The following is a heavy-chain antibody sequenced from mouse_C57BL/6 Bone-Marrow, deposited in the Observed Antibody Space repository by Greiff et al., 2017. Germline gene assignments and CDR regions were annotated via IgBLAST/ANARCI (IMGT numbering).Heavy chain of an antibody. CDR1: GYTFTSYW. J-gene: IGHJ4*01. CDR2: IYPGSGST. Sequence: QVQLQQSGPELVKPGASVKLSCKASGYTFTSYWITWVKQRPGQGLEWIGDIYPGSGSTNYNEKFKSKATLTVDTSSSTAYMQLSSLTSDDSAVYYCGGEHTVHYAMDYWGQGTSVTVSS. V-gene: IGHV1-55*01. CDR3: GGEHTVHYAMDY. D-gene: IGHD1-1*01.